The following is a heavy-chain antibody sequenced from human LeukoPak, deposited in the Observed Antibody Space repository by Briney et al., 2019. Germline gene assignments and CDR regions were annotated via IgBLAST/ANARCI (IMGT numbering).Heavy chain of an antibody. D-gene: IGHD3-16*02. V-gene: IGHV3-15*01. CDR2: IKSKPDGGTT. CDR3: THDLPFTAGGVIVY. CDR1: GLIFSNAW. Sequence: GGSLRLSCVASGLIFSNAWMTWVRQVPGKGLEWVGHIKSKPDGGTTDYGAPVKGRFTISRDDSKNTLYLQMSSLRTEDTAVYYCTHDLPFTAGGVIVYWGQGTLVTVSS. J-gene: IGHJ4*02.